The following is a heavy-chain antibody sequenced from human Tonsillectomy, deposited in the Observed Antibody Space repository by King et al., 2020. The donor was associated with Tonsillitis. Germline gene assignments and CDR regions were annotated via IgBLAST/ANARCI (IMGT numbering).Heavy chain of an antibody. D-gene: IGHD5-12*01. CDR2: ISYDGSNK. V-gene: IGHV3-33*05. J-gene: IGHJ4*02. Sequence: VQLVESGGGVVQPGRSLRLSCAASGFTFSSYGMHWVRQAPGKGLEWVAVISYDGSNKYYADSVKGRFTISRDNSKNTLYLQMNSLRAEDTSVYYCARGISGYDRYYYWGQGTLVTVSS. CDR1: GFTFSSYG. CDR3: ARGISGYDRYYY.